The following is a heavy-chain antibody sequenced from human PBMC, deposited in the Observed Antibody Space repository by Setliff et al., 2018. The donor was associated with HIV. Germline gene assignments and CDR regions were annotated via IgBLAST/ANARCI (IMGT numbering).Heavy chain of an antibody. V-gene: IGHV3-11*01. J-gene: IGHJ4*02. CDR3: ARDHDDEWELRPLGL. CDR1: GFILSDYY. Sequence: PGGSLRLSCAASGFILSDYYMSWIRQAPGKGLEWVSCISSAGSTIYYGDSVKGRFTISRDNAKNSLYLGLNSLTADDTALYCCARDHDDEWELRPLGLWGRGTLVTVSS. CDR2: ISSAGSTI. D-gene: IGHD1-26*01.